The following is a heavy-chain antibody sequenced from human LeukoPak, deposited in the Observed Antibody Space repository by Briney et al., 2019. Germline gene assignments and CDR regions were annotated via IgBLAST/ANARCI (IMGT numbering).Heavy chain of an antibody. CDR2: ISSSSSTI. CDR3: ARDNIVVVPAAISLYYYYGMDV. D-gene: IGHD2-2*02. CDR1: GFTFSNYS. Sequence: GGSLRLSCAASGFTFSNYSMNWVRQAPGKGLEWVSYISSSSSTIYYADSVKGRFTISRDNAKNSLYLQMNSLRAEDTAVYYCARDNIVVVPAAISLYYYYGMDVWGQGTTVTVSS. V-gene: IGHV3-48*01. J-gene: IGHJ6*02.